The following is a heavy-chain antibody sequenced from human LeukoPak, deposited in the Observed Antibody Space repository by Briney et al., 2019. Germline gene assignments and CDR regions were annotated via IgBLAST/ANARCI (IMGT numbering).Heavy chain of an antibody. J-gene: IGHJ6*02. Sequence: ASETLSLTCTVSGGSISSYYWSWIRQPPGKGLEWIGYIYYSGSTNYNPSLKSRVTISVDTSKNQFSLKLSSVTAADTAVYYCASRAGVYYGMDVWGQGTTVTVSS. CDR3: ASRAGVYYGMDV. V-gene: IGHV4-59*01. D-gene: IGHD6-19*01. CDR1: GGSISSYY. CDR2: IYYSGST.